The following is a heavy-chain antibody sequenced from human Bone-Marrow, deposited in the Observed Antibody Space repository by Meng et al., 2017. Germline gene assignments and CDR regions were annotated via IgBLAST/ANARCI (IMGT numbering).Heavy chain of an antibody. CDR1: GYTFTGYY. Sequence: ASVKVSCKASGYTFTGYYMHWVRQAPGQGLEWMGWINPNSGGTNYAQKFQGRVTMTRDTSISTAYMELSRLRSDDTAVYYCARVLRGDGSGYYYSDYWGQGTLVTVSS. V-gene: IGHV1-2*02. J-gene: IGHJ4*02. D-gene: IGHD3-22*01. CDR3: ARVLRGDGSGYYYSDY. CDR2: INPNSGGT.